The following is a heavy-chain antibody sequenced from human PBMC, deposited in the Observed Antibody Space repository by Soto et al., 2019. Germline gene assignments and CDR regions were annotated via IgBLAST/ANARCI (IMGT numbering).Heavy chain of an antibody. Sequence: QVQLQQWGAGLLKPSETLSLTCAVYGGSFSGYYWSWIRQPPGKGLEWIGEINHSGSTNYNPSLKSRVTISVDTSKNQFSLKLSSVTAADTAVYYCAVTLGGSYNWFDPWGQGTLVTVS. D-gene: IGHD3-16*01. CDR1: GGSFSGYY. CDR3: AVTLGGSYNWFDP. CDR2: INHSGST. J-gene: IGHJ5*02. V-gene: IGHV4-34*01.